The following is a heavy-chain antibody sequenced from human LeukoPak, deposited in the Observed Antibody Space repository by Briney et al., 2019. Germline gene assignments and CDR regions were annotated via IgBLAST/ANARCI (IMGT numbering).Heavy chain of an antibody. CDR3: AVSNGGYGP. CDR2: INSDRTTT. CDR1: AFNFTAYW. D-gene: IGHD5-12*01. Sequence: GGSLRLSCASSAFNFTAYWMHWVRQDPRQGLLWVARINSDRTTTNYADSVKGRFTISRDNAKNTLFLQMNSLRAEDTAVYFCAVSNGGYGPWGQGALVTVSS. V-gene: IGHV3-74*01. J-gene: IGHJ5*02.